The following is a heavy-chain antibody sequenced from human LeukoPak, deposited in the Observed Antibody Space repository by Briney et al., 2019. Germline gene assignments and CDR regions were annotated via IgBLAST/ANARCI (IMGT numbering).Heavy chain of an antibody. V-gene: IGHV3-30-3*01. CDR3: ARTITGVAAAGTGFDY. CDR2: ISYDGSNK. D-gene: IGHD6-13*01. CDR1: GFTFSSYA. Sequence: GGSLRLSCAASGFTFSSYAMHWVRQAPGKGLEWVAVISYDGSNKYYADSVKGRFTISRDNSKNTLYLQMNSLRAEDTAVYYCARTITGVAAAGTGFDYWGQGTLVNVSS. J-gene: IGHJ4*02.